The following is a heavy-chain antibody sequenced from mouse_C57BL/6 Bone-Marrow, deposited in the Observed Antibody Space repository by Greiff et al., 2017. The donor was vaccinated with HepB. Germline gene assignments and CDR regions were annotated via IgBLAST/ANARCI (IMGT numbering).Heavy chain of an antibody. D-gene: IGHD1-1*01. Sequence: QVQLQQPGAELVKPGASVKLSCKASGYTFTSYWMHWVKQRSGQGLEWIGMIHPNSGSTNYNEKFKSKATLTVDKSSSTEYMQLSSLTSEDAAVYYSARSSPYYGNFNYAMDYWGQGTSITVTS. J-gene: IGHJ4*01. CDR2: IHPNSGST. V-gene: IGHV1-64*01. CDR1: GYTFTSYW. CDR3: ARSSPYYGNFNYAMDY.